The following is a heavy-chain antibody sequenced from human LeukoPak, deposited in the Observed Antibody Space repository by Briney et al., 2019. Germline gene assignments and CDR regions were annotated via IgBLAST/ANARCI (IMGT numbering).Heavy chain of an antibody. V-gene: IGHV4-59*01. D-gene: IGHD3-9*01. J-gene: IGHJ6*02. Sequence: SETLSLTCTVSGGSISSYYWSWIRQPPGKGLEWIGYIYYSGSTNYNPSLKSRVTISVDTSKNQFSLKLSSVTAADTAVYYCASSRGGVLRYFDWLQYGMDVWGQGTTVTVSS. CDR1: GGSISSYY. CDR3: ASSRGGVLRYFDWLQYGMDV. CDR2: IYYSGST.